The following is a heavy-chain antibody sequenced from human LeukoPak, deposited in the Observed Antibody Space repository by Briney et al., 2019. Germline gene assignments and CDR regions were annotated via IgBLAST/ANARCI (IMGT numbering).Heavy chain of an antibody. Sequence: GGSLRLSCAASGFTFSSYSMNWVRQAPGKGLEWVSYISSSGSTIYYADSVKGRFTISRDNAKNSLYLQMNSLRAEDTAVYYCAREIRRQWLKRLWGAFDYWGQGTLVTVSS. V-gene: IGHV3-48*01. CDR2: ISSSGSTI. J-gene: IGHJ4*02. CDR3: AREIRRQWLKRLWGAFDY. D-gene: IGHD6-19*01. CDR1: GFTFSSYS.